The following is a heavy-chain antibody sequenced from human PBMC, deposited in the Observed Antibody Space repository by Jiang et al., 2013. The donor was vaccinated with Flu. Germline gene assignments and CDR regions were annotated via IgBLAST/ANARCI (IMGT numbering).Heavy chain of an antibody. J-gene: IGHJ2*01. V-gene: IGHV4-59*01. CDR1: GGSISNYY. CDR3: ARDGSFDL. CDR2: IYYSGST. Sequence: GSGLVKPSETLSLTCTVSGGSISNYYWSWIRQPPGKGLEWIGYIYYSGSTNYNPSLKSRVTISVDTSKNQFSLKLSSVTAADTAVYYCARDGSFDLWGRGTLVTVSS. D-gene: IGHD2-2*03.